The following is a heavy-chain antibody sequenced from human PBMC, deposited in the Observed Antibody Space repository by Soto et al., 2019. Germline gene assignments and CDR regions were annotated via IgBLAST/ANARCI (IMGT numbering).Heavy chain of an antibody. V-gene: IGHV1-69*13. CDR1: GGTFSSYA. D-gene: IGHD3-10*01. CDR3: ARARTIMVRGVIITGYAFDV. CDR2: IIPIFGTA. Sequence: SSVKVSCKASGGTFSSYAFSWVRQAPGQGLEWMGGIIPIFGTANYAQKFQGRVTITADESTSTAYMELRSLRSEDTAVYYCARARTIMVRGVIITGYAFDVWG. J-gene: IGHJ3*01.